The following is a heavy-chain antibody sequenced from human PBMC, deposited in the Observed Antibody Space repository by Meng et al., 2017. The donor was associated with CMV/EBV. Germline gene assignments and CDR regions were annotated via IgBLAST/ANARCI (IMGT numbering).Heavy chain of an antibody. CDR1: GFTFSSYW. D-gene: IGHD2-8*01. CDR3: ARDKKTKYYYYGMDV. J-gene: IGHJ6*02. Sequence: GESLKISCAASGFTFSSYWMSWVRQAPGKGLEWVANIKQDGSEKYYVDSVKGRFTISRDNAKNSLYLQMNSLRAEDTAVYYCARDKKTKYYYYGMDVWGQGTTVTVSS. CDR2: IKQDGSEK. V-gene: IGHV3-7*01.